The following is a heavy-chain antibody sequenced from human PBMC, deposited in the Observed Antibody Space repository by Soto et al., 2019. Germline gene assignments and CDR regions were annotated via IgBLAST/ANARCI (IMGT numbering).Heavy chain of an antibody. D-gene: IGHD1-1*01. CDR3: AKDPAAGTTQVEGDY. CDR1: GFTFSSYA. CDR2: ISGSGGST. J-gene: IGHJ4*02. Sequence: EVQLLESGGGLVQPGGSLRLSCAASGFTFSSYAMSWVRQAPGKGLEWVSAISGSGGSTYYADSVKGRFTISRDNSKNKLYLQMNSLRADDTAVYYCAKDPAAGTTQVEGDYWGQGALVTVSS. V-gene: IGHV3-23*01.